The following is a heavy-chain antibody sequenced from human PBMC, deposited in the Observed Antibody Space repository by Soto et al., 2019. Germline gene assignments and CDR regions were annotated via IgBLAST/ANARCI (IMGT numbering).Heavy chain of an antibody. CDR3: ARVVGATQMDFDY. CDR1: GFTFSSYW. J-gene: IGHJ4*02. D-gene: IGHD1-26*01. CDR2: IKQDGSEK. V-gene: IGHV3-7*01. Sequence: GGSLRLSCAASGFTFSSYWMTWVRQAPGKGLEWVANIKQDGSEKYYVDSVRGRFTMSRDNAKNSLYLQMNSLRAEDTAVYYCARVVGATQMDFDYWGQGTLVTVSS.